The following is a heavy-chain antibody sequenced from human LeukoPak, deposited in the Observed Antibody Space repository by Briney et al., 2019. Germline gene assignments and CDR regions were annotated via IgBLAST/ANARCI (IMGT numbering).Heavy chain of an antibody. D-gene: IGHD6-19*01. CDR3: ARGGSGWWAY. V-gene: IGHV3-48*03. Sequence: GGSLRLSCAASGFTFSSYEMNWVRQAPGKGLEWISYISSSGSNIYYTDSVKGRLTISRDNAKNSLYLQMNSLRAEDTAVYYCARGGSGWWAYWGQGTLVTVSS. CDR1: GFTFSSYE. CDR2: ISSSGSNI. J-gene: IGHJ4*02.